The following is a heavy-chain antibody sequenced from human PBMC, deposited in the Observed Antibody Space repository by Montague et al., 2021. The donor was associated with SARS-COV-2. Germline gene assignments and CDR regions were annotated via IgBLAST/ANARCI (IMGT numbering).Heavy chain of an antibody. V-gene: IGHV4-59*01. CDR2: ISFSGST. CDR1: GGSISSSY. CDR3: ANFRRTQLLSGTRYYGMDV. J-gene: IGHJ6*02. Sequence: SETLSLTCTISGGSISSSYWNWIRLPPGSGPLWIGYISFSGSTNYNPSLKSRVTISVDTSKNHFTLRLSSVTAADTAVYYCANFRRTQLLSGTRYYGMDVWGQGTTVTVSS. D-gene: IGHD2-2*01.